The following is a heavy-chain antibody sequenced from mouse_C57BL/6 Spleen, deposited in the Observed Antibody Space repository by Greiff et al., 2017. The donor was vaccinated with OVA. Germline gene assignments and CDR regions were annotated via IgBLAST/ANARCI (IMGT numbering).Heavy chain of an antibody. V-gene: IGHV1-72*01. D-gene: IGHD1-1*01. CDR1: GYTFTSYW. Sequence: QVQLQQPGAELVKPGASVKLSCKASGYTFTSYWMHWVKQRPGRGLEWIGRIDPNSGGTKYNEKFKSKATLTVDKPSSTAYMQLSSLPSEDSAVYYCAGPHYYGSRDWDFEGWGTGTTVTVAS. J-gene: IGHJ1*03. CDR2: IDPNSGGT. CDR3: AGPHYYGSRDWDFEG.